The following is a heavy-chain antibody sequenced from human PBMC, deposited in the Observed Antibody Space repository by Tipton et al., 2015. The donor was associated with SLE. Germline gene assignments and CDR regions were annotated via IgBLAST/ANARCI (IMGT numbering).Heavy chain of an antibody. J-gene: IGHJ4*02. D-gene: IGHD4-11*01. CDR3: ARTVSSVFDY. V-gene: IGHV3-33*01. CDR2: IWYDGSNK. CDR1: GFTFSSYG. Sequence: SGFTFSSYGMHWVRQAPGKGLEWVAVIWYDGSNKYYADSVKGRFTISRDNSKNTLYLQMNSLRAEDTAVYYCARTVSSVFDYWGQGTLVTVSS.